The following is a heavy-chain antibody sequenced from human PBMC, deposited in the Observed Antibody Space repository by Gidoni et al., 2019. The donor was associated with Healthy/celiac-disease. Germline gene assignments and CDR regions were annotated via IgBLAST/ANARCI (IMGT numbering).Heavy chain of an antibody. CDR1: GYTFTSYG. CDR3: ARDIYPSSWYLVEGGAFDI. CDR2: ISAYNGNT. D-gene: IGHD6-13*01. Sequence: QVQLLQSGAEVKKPGASAQVSCKASGYTFTSYGISWVRQAPGQGLEWMGGISAYNGNTNYAQKLQGRVTMTTDTSTSTAYMELRSLRSDDTAVYYCARDIYPSSWYLVEGGAFDIWGQGTMVTVSS. V-gene: IGHV1-18*01. J-gene: IGHJ3*02.